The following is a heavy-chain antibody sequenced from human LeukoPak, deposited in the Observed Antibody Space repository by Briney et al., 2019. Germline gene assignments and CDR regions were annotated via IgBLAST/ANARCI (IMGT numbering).Heavy chain of an antibody. J-gene: IGHJ4*02. CDR2: IIPIFGTT. D-gene: IGHD3-22*01. CDR3: ARVGNYYHSSGYGGYFDY. V-gene: IGHV1-69*13. Sequence: SVKVSCKASGYTFTGYYMHWVRQAPGQGLEWMGGIIPIFGTTNYAQKFQGRVTITADESTSTAYMELSSLRSEDTAVYYCARVGNYYHSSGYGGYFDYWGQGTLVTVSS. CDR1: GYTFTGYY.